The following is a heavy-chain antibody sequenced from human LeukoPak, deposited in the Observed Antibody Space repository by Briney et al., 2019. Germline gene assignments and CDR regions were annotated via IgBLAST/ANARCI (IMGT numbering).Heavy chain of an antibody. D-gene: IGHD1-26*01. Sequence: GRSLRLSCAASGFTFDDYAMHWVRQAPGKGLEWVSGISWNSGSIGYADSVKGRFTISRDNAKNSLYLQMNSLRAEDTALYYCAKDLSYGPYAFDIWGQGTMVTVSS. CDR2: ISWNSGSI. J-gene: IGHJ3*02. V-gene: IGHV3-9*01. CDR1: GFTFDDYA. CDR3: AKDLSYGPYAFDI.